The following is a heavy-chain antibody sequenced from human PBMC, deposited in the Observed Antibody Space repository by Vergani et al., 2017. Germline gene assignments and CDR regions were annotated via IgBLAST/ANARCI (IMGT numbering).Heavy chain of an antibody. V-gene: IGHV4-61*02. D-gene: IGHD2-15*01. J-gene: IGHJ3*01. CDR1: GGSISAGYYF. CDR3: ARRSGGYYSGGKVHPLRTAFDV. Sequence: QVQLQASGPGRVKPSQTLSLTCTMSGGSISAGYYFWSWIRQPAGKGLEWLGHISASVNASHSPSLKTRVSMSVDRSKNQFSLTGKSVTAADTAIYFCARRSGGYYSGGKVHPLRTAFDVWGHGTVVTVSS. CDR2: ISASVNA.